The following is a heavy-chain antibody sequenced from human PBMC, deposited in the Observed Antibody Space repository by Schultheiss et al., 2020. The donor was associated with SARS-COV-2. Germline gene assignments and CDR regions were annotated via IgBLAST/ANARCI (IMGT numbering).Heavy chain of an antibody. CDR1: GFTFSSYW. CDR2: ISYDGSNK. V-gene: IGHV3-30*03. CDR3: ARDTSSWHRADY. Sequence: GGSLRLSCAASGFTFSSYWMHWVRQAPGKGLEWVAVISYDGSNKYYADSVKGRFTISRDNSKNTLYLQMNSLRAVDTAVYYCARDTSSWHRADYWGQGTLVTVSS. J-gene: IGHJ4*02. D-gene: IGHD6-13*01.